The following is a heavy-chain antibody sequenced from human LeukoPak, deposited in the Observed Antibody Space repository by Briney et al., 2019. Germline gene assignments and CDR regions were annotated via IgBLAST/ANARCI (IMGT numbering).Heavy chain of an antibody. J-gene: IGHJ5*02. CDR2: INHDGSEK. CDR1: GFIFTSYR. CDR3: ARVVVSTTNRFDP. Sequence: PGGSLRLSCAASGFIFTSYRMSWVRQAPGKVLHSVASINHDGSEKYYVDSVKGRFTISRDNAKNSLYLQMNSLRAEDTAVYHCARVVVSTTNRFDPWGQGTLVTVSS. D-gene: IGHD5/OR15-5a*01. V-gene: IGHV3-7*05.